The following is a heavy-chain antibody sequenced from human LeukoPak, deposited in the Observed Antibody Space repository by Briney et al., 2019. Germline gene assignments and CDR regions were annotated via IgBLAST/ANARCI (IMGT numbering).Heavy chain of an antibody. CDR2: VSYDGSNK. CDR3: ARDSYGMDV. V-gene: IGHV3-30-3*01. CDR1: GVTFITYA. Sequence: GRSLRLSCAASGVTFITYAMHWVRQAPGRGLEWVAFVSYDGSNKYYADSVKGRFTTSRDNSKNTLCLQMNSLRPEDTAVYYCARDSYGMDVWGQGTTVTVSS. J-gene: IGHJ6*02.